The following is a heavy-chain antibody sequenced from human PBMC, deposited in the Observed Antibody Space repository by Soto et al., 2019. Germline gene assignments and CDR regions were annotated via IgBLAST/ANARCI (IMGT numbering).Heavy chain of an antibody. Sequence: EVQLLESGGGLVQPGGSLRLSCAASGFTFSSYAMSWVRQAPGKGLEWVSTISGSGGSTYYPDSVKGRFTISRDNSKNTVYLQMNSLRAEDAAVYYCAKEMTSGYYLFDYWGQGGMVTVSS. CDR1: GFTFSSYA. CDR3: AKEMTSGYYLFDY. J-gene: IGHJ4*02. V-gene: IGHV3-23*01. D-gene: IGHD3-22*01. CDR2: ISGSGGST.